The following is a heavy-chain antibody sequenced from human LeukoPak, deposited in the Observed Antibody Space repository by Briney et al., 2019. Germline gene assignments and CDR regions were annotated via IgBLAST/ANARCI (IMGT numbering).Heavy chain of an antibody. D-gene: IGHD2-2*01. J-gene: IGHJ6*02. V-gene: IGHV3-30*18. CDR1: GFTFSSYG. CDR2: ISYDGSNK. Sequence: GGSLRLSCAASGFTFSSYGMHWVRQAPGKGLEWVAVISYDGSNKYYADSVKGRFTISRDNSKNTLYLQMNSLRAEDTAVYYCANDCSSTSRLDLTGYYGMDVWGQGTTVTVSS. CDR3: ANDCSSTSRLDLTGYYGMDV.